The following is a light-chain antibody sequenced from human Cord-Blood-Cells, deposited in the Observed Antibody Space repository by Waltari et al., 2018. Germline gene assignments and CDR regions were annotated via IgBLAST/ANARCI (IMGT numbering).Light chain of an antibody. CDR2: AAS. V-gene: IGKV1-39*01. CDR3: QQSYSTPHS. J-gene: IGKJ2*03. CDR1: QSISSY. Sequence: DIQMTQSPSSLSASVGDRVTITCRASQSISSYLNWYQQKQGKAPKLLSYAASSLQSGVPSRFSGSGSGTDFTLTISSLQPEDFATYYCQQSYSTPHSFGQGTKLEIK.